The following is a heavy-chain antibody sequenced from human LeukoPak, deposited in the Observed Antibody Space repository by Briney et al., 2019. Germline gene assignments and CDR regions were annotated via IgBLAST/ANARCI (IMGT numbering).Heavy chain of an antibody. CDR2: INHSGST. CDR1: GGSFSGYY. V-gene: IGHV4-34*01. CDR3: ARASGGSGSTAFDI. Sequence: SETLSLTCAVYGGSFSGYYWSWIRQPPGKGLEWIGEINHSGSTNYNSSLKSRVTISVDTSKKQFSLKLSSVTAADTAVYYCARASGGSGSTAFDIWGQGTMVTVSS. D-gene: IGHD3-10*01. J-gene: IGHJ3*02.